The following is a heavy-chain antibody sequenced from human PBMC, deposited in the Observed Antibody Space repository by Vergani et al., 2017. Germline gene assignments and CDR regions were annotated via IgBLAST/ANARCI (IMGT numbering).Heavy chain of an antibody. CDR2: ISYDGSNK. CDR3: ARGSGVRWFDP. CDR1: GFTFSSYA. D-gene: IGHD3-10*01. V-gene: IGHV3-30-3*01. J-gene: IGHJ5*02. Sequence: VQLLESGGGLVQPGGSLRLSCAASGFTFSSYAMHWVRQAPGTGLEWVAVISYDGSNKYYADSVKGRFTISRDNSKNTLYLQVNSLRAEDTAVYYCARGSGVRWFDPWGQGTLVTVSS.